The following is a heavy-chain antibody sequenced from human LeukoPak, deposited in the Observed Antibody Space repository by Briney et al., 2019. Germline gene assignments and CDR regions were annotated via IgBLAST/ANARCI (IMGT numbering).Heavy chain of an antibody. J-gene: IGHJ5*02. CDR2: ISSSSSYI. V-gene: IGHV3-21*01. Sequence: PGGSLRLSCAASGFTFSSYSMNWVRQAPGKGLEWVSSISSSSSYIYYADSVKGRFTISRDNAKNSLYLQMNSLRAEDTAVYYCARDLGYSSSWYGEDWFDPWGQGTLVTVSS. CDR3: ARDLGYSSSWYGEDWFDP. D-gene: IGHD6-13*01. CDR1: GFTFSSYS.